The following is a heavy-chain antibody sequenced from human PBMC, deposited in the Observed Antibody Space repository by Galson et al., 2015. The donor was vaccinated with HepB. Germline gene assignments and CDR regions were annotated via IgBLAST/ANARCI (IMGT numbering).Heavy chain of an antibody. J-gene: IGHJ6*02. CDR2: IWYDGNNR. Sequence: SLRLSCAASGFTFSSYGVHWVRQAPGKGLEWVAVIWYDGNNRYYTDSVKGRFTISRDNSKKTLYLQMNSLRTEDTAVYYCSRGLSKLGYYYGMDVWGQGTTVTVSS. V-gene: IGHV3-33*01. CDR1: GFTFSSYG. CDR3: SRGLSKLGYYYGMDV. D-gene: IGHD2-2*01.